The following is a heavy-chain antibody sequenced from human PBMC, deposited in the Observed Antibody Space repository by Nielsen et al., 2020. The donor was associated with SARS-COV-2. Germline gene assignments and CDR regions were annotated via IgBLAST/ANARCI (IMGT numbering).Heavy chain of an antibody. CDR3: ARGAYDFWSGYSEGAFDI. J-gene: IGHJ3*02. V-gene: IGHV3-21*01. D-gene: IGHD3-3*01. Sequence: GESLKISCAASGFTFSSYSMNWVRQAPGKGLEWVSSISSSSSYIYYADSVKGRFTISRDNAKNSLYLQMNSLRAEDTAVYYCARGAYDFWSGYSEGAFDIWGQGTMVTVSS. CDR2: ISSSSSYI. CDR1: GFTFSSYS.